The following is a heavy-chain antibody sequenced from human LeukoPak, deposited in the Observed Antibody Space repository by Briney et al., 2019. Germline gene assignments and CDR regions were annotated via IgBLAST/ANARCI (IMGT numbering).Heavy chain of an antibody. D-gene: IGHD2-2*01. Sequence: GGSLRLSCAASGFTFSNAWMSWVRQAPGKGLEWVGRIKSKTYGGTTDYAAPVKGRFTISRDDSKNTLYLQMNSLKTEDTAVYYCTTDPALGWYFDLWGRGTLVTVSS. J-gene: IGHJ2*01. CDR2: IKSKTYGGTT. CDR1: GFTFSNAW. V-gene: IGHV3-15*01. CDR3: TTDPALGWYFDL.